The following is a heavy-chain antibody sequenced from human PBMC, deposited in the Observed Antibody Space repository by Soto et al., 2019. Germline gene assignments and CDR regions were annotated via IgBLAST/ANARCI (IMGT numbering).Heavy chain of an antibody. CDR3: ARHLGLFGENDY. Sequence: QLQLQESGPGLVKPSETLSLTCTVSGGSISSSSYYWGWIRQPPGKGLEWIGSIYYSGSTYYNPSLKSRVTISVDTSKNQFSLKLSSVTAADTAVYYCARHLGLFGENDYWGQGTLVTVSS. CDR2: IYYSGST. D-gene: IGHD3-10*02. J-gene: IGHJ4*02. CDR1: GGSISSSSYY. V-gene: IGHV4-39*01.